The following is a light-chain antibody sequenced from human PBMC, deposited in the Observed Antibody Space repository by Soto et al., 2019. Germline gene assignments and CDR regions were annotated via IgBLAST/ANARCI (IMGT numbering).Light chain of an antibody. CDR1: QSVHNY. J-gene: IGKJ4*01. CDR2: GAS. Sequence: EIVLTQSPATLSLSPGDRAALSCKASQSVHNYLAWYQQKPGQAPRLLIYGASTRAAGIPARFSGSGSGTDFTLTISSLEPEDFAVYYCQQRSNWLTFGGGTKVDIK. CDR3: QQRSNWLT. V-gene: IGKV3-11*01.